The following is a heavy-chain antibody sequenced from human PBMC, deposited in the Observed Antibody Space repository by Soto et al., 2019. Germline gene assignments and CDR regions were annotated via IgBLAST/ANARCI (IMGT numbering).Heavy chain of an antibody. J-gene: IGHJ5*02. CDR1: GDSIRSSTYY. V-gene: IGHV4-39*01. Sequence: SETLSLTCTASGDSIRSSTYYWGWIRQPPGKGLEWIGSIYYSGSTYYNPSLKSRVTISIDTSKNQFSLKLSSVTATDTAVYYCARQPVGSSWYGWWFDPWGQGTLVTVSS. CDR2: IYYSGST. D-gene: IGHD6-13*01. CDR3: ARQPVGSSWYGWWFDP.